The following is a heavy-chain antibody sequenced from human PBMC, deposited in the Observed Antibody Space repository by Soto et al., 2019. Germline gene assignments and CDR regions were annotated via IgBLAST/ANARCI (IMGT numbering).Heavy chain of an antibody. CDR1: EVTIGNYG. CDR3: ARDFEDLANYKFYYGMSV. V-gene: IGHV3-33*05. Sequence: RLSCVAAEVTIGNYGFHWVRQAPGKGLDWVALISHDGDEKKYSVSVKGRFSISTDPSKNTLYLQMKGLRAEDTAVYYCARDFEDLANYKFYYGMSVWGQGTTVTVSS. D-gene: IGHD1-7*01. J-gene: IGHJ6*02. CDR2: ISHDGDEK.